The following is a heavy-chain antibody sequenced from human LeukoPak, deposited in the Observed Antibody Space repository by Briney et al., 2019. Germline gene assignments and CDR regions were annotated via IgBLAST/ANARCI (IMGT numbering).Heavy chain of an antibody. V-gene: IGHV4-39*01. CDR1: GDSVSRSDSY. J-gene: IGHJ1*01. Sequence: SETLSLTCSVSGDSVSRSDSYWDWIRQPPGKGLEWIVTIYYSGRTYYSPSLKSRVTMSVDPSNNQFSLNLRSVTAADTAVYYCARRRYYDGSGYLKWGQGTLLSVSS. D-gene: IGHD3-22*01. CDR3: ARRRYYDGSGYLK. CDR2: IYYSGRT.